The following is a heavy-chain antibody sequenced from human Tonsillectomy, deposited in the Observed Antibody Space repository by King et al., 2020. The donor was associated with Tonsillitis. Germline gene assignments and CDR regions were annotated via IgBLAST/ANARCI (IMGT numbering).Heavy chain of an antibody. D-gene: IGHD6-13*01. CDR2: ISYDGSYE. CDR3: AKVARSWYDNDALDI. Sequence: VQLVESGGGVVQPGWSLRLSCAASGFTFSNYGMHWVRQAPGKGLEWVAVISYDGSYEYYADSVKGRFTISRDSSKNTVYLQMNSLRAEDTAVYYCAKVARSWYDNDALDIWGQGTMVTVSS. V-gene: IGHV3-30*18. J-gene: IGHJ3*02. CDR1: GFTFSNYG.